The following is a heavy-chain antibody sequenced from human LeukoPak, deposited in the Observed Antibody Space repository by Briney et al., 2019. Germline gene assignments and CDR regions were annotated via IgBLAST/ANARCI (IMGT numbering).Heavy chain of an antibody. J-gene: IGHJ6*03. D-gene: IGHD2-15*01. Sequence: SETLSLTCTVSGGSISSYYWSWIRQPAGKGLEWIGRIYTSGSTNYNPSLKSRVTISVDTSKNQFSLKLSSVTAADTAVYYCASVGNPSYYYYMDVWGKGTTVTVSS. CDR1: GGSISSYY. V-gene: IGHV4-4*07. CDR2: IYTSGST. CDR3: ASVGNPSYYYYMDV.